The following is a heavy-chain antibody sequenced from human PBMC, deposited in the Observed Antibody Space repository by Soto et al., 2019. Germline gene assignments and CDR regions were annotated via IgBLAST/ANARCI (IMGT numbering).Heavy chain of an antibody. CDR1: GYTFTGYY. V-gene: IGHV1-2*02. D-gene: IGHD6-13*01. CDR3: AQDPSSSWYSYFQH. J-gene: IGHJ1*01. Sequence: ASVKVSCKASGYTFTGYYMHWVRQAPGQGLEWMGWINPNSGGTNYAQKFQGRVTMTRDTSISTAYMELSRLRPDDTAVYYCAQDPSSSWYSYFQHWGQGTLVTVSS. CDR2: INPNSGGT.